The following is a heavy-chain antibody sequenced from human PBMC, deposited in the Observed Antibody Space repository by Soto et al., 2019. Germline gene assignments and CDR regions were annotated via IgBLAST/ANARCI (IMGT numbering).Heavy chain of an antibody. CDR1: GYTFTSYY. V-gene: IGHV1-46*01. J-gene: IGHJ3*02. CDR3: ARIKHDYGDYGRDDAFDI. Sequence: QVQLVQSGAEVKKPGASVKVSCKASGYTFTSYYMHWVRQAPGQGLEWMGIINPSGGSTSYAQKFQGRLTMTRDTSTSTVYMELSSLRSEDTAVYYCARIKHDYGDYGRDDAFDIWGQGTMVTVSS. CDR2: INPSGGST. D-gene: IGHD4-17*01.